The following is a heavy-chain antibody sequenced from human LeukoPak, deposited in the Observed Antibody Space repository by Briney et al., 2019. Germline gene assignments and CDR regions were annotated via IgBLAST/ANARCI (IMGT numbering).Heavy chain of an antibody. Sequence: SSETLSLTCTVSGGSISSYHWSWIRQPPGKGLEWIGYIYYSGSTNYNPSLKSRVTISVDTSKNQFSLKLSSVTAADTAVYYCARALRGYSGYDPPDYYYYYGMDVWGKGTTVTVSS. CDR3: ARALRGYSGYDPPDYYYYYGMDV. J-gene: IGHJ6*04. V-gene: IGHV4-59*01. CDR2: IYYSGST. CDR1: GGSISSYH. D-gene: IGHD5-12*01.